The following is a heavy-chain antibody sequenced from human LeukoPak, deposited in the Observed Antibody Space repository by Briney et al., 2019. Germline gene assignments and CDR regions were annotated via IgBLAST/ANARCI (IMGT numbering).Heavy chain of an antibody. D-gene: IGHD3-3*01. CDR1: GFTFSSYS. Sequence: GGSLRLSCAASGFTFSSYSMNWVRQAPGKGLEWVSSISSSSSYIYYADSVKGRFTISSDNAKDSMYLQMNSLRAEDTVVYYCARSNHGVFGACDIWVQGTMVTVSS. J-gene: IGHJ3*02. CDR2: ISSSSSYI. V-gene: IGHV3-21*01. CDR3: ARSNHGVFGACDI.